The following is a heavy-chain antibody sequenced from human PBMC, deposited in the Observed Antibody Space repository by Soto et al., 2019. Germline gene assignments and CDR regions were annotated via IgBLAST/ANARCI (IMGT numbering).Heavy chain of an antibody. CDR1: GGSISSYY. CDR3: ARDGGAMVPFDY. CDR2: IYYSGST. V-gene: IGHV4-59*01. D-gene: IGHD5-18*01. J-gene: IGHJ4*02. Sequence: QVQLQESGPGLVKPSETLSLTCTVSGGSISSYYWSWIRQPPGKGLEWIGYIYYSGSTNYNPSLKSRVTISVDTSKNQFSLKLSSVTAADTAVYYCARDGGAMVPFDYWGQGTLVTVSS.